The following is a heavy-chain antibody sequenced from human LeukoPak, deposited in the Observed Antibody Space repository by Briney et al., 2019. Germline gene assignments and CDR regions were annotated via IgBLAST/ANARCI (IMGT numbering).Heavy chain of an antibody. D-gene: IGHD4-17*01. CDR2: INPNSGGT. J-gene: IGHJ6*02. Sequence: ASVKVSCKASGYTFTGYYMHWVRQAPGQGLEWRGWINPNSGGTNYAQKFQGRVTMTRDTSISTAYMELSRLRSDDTAVYYCARERYGALYYYYGMDVWGQGTTVTVSS. CDR1: GYTFTGYY. V-gene: IGHV1-2*02. CDR3: ARERYGALYYYYGMDV.